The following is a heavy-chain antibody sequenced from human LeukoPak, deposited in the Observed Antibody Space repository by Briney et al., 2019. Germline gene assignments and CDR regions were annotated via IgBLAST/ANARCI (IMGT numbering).Heavy chain of an antibody. Sequence: GGSLRLSCAASGFTFSSFSFNWVRQAPGKGMEWVSYISVSGNTICYADSVKGRFTISRDNAKNSLYLQMNSLRDEDTAVYYCARYGSGSYDYWGQGTLVTVSS. D-gene: IGHD3-10*01. J-gene: IGHJ4*02. CDR2: ISVSGNTI. CDR3: ARYGSGSYDY. CDR1: GFTFSSFS. V-gene: IGHV3-48*02.